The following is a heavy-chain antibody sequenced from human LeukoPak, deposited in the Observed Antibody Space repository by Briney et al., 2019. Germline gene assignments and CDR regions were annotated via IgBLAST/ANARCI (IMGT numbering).Heavy chain of an antibody. V-gene: IGHV3-30*18. Sequence: GGSLRLSCAVSGFTFSSYGMHSVRQAPGKGLEWVAVISYDGSNKYYADSVKGRFTISRDNSKNTLHLQMNSLRAEDTAVYYCAKDRDYRDYGSFDYSCQGTLVTVSS. CDR2: ISYDGSNK. CDR3: AKDRDYRDYGSFDY. D-gene: IGHD4-17*01. J-gene: IGHJ4*02. CDR1: GFTFSSYG.